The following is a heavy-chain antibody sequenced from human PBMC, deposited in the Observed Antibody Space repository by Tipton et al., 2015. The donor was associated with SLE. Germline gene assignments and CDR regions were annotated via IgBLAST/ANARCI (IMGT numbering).Heavy chain of an antibody. D-gene: IGHD1-26*01. CDR2: VHDTGSS. CDR3: AMVGATKFSALDI. CDR1: GGSISGHY. Sequence: TLSLTCSISGGSISGHYWSWIRQSPGKGLEWIGYVHDTGSSNSNPSLRSRVTMSVDTSKNQFSLKVMSLTAADTAVYYCAMVGATKFSALDIWGQGTRVIVSS. J-gene: IGHJ3*02. V-gene: IGHV4-59*11.